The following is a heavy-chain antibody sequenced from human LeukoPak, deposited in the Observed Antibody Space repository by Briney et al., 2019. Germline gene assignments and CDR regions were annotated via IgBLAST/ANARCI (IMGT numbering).Heavy chain of an antibody. CDR3: ARDRGYYDSSGYYYTDAFDI. V-gene: IGHV3-66*01. J-gene: IGHJ3*02. Sequence: GGSLRLSCASSGFTFSSYAMSWVRQAPGKGLEWVSVIYSDSRTYYADSVKGRFTISRDNSKNTLYLQMNSLRAEDTSVYYCARDRGYYDSSGYYYTDAFDIWGQGTMVTVSS. CDR1: GFTFSSYA. D-gene: IGHD3-22*01. CDR2: IYSDSRT.